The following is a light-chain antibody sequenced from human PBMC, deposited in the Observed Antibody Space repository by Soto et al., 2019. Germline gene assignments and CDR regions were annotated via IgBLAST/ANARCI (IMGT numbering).Light chain of an antibody. J-gene: IGKJ5*01. V-gene: IGKV1-9*01. CDR1: HDISSY. CDR2: AAS. Sequence: DILLTQAPSFLSASVGDRVTITCRASHDISSYLTWYQQKPGKAPTVLIYAASTLQGGVPSRFSGSGSGTEFTLTISSLQSEDFASYYCQQHKDYPLTFGRGTRLEIK. CDR3: QQHKDYPLT.